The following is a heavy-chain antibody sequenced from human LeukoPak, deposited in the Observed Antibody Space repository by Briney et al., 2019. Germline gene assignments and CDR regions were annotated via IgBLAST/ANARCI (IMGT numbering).Heavy chain of an antibody. J-gene: IGHJ4*02. CDR1: GGSFSGYY. CDR2: IYYSGST. CDR3: ARLDCSSTSCYWSPYYFDY. V-gene: IGHV4-34*01. Sequence: PSETLSLTCAVYGGSFSGYYWSWIRQPPGKGLEWIGSIYYSGSTYYNPSLKSRVTISVDTSKNQFSLKLSSVTAADTAVYYCARLDCSSTSCYWSPYYFDYWGQGTLVTVSS. D-gene: IGHD2-2*01.